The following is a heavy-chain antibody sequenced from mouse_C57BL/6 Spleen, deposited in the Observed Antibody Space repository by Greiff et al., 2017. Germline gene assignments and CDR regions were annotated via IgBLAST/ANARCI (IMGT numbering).Heavy chain of an antibody. Sequence: QVQLQQSGPELVKPGASVKISCKASGYAFSSSWMNWVKQRPGKGLEWIGRIYPGDGDTNYNGKFKGKATLTADKSSSTAYMQLSSLTSEDSAVYFCARSEGYYSNSWCDYWGQGTTLTVSS. CDR1: GYAFSSSW. J-gene: IGHJ2*01. V-gene: IGHV1-82*01. CDR3: ARSEGYYSNSWCDY. CDR2: IYPGDGDT. D-gene: IGHD2-5*01.